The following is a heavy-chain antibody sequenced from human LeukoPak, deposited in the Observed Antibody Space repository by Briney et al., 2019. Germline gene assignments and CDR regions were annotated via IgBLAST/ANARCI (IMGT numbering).Heavy chain of an antibody. CDR2: IYPDDSDT. V-gene: IGHV5-51*01. CDR1: GYSFTSYW. J-gene: IGHJ4*02. D-gene: IGHD3-10*01. CDR3: ARVAKYYFGSGSYRPHYFDY. Sequence: LGESLKISCKGSGYSFTSYWIGWVRQLPGKGLEWMGIIYPDDSDTRYSPSFQGQVTISADKSISTAYLQWSSLKASDTAMYYCARVAKYYFGSGSYRPHYFDYWGQGTLVTVSS.